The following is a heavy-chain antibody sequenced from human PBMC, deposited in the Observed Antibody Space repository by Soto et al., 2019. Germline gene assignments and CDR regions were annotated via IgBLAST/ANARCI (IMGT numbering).Heavy chain of an antibody. CDR2: INAGNGNT. CDR1: GYTFTSYA. J-gene: IGHJ4*02. D-gene: IGHD4-17*01. Sequence: QVQLVQSGAEVKKPGASVKVSCKASGYTFTSYAMHWVRQATGQRLEWMGWINAGNGNTKYSHKFQGRVTITRDTSASTAYMELSSLRSEDTAVYYCARSDGPLGDYWGQGTLVSVSS. CDR3: ARSDGPLGDY. V-gene: IGHV1-3*01.